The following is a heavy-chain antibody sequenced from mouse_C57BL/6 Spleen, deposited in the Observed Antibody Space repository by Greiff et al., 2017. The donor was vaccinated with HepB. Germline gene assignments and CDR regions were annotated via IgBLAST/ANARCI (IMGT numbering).Heavy chain of an antibody. Sequence: EVQLVESGAELVRPGALVKLSCTASGFNIKDDYMHWVKQRPEQGLEWIGWIDPENGDTEYASKFQGKATITADTSSNTAYLQLSSLTSEDTAVYYCTTRLGPDYWGQGTTLTVSS. CDR3: TTRLGPDY. CDR1: GFNIKDDY. CDR2: IDPENGDT. J-gene: IGHJ2*01. D-gene: IGHD4-1*01. V-gene: IGHV14-4*01.